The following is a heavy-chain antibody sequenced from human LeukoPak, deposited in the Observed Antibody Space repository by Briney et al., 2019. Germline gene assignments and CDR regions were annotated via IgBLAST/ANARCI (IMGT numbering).Heavy chain of an antibody. D-gene: IGHD6-13*01. CDR3: LYSSSSGDY. V-gene: IGHV3-30*03. CDR2: ISYDGSNK. J-gene: IGHJ4*02. Sequence: PGRSLRLSCAASVFTFSSYGMHWVRQAPGKGLEWVAVISYDGSNKYYADSVKGRFTITRDNSKNTLYLQMNSLRAEDTAVYYCLYSSSSGDYWGQGTLVTVSS. CDR1: VFTFSSYG.